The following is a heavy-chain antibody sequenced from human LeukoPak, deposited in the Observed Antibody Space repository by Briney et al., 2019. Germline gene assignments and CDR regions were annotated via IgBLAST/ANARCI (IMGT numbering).Heavy chain of an antibody. CDR2: IWYDGSNK. Sequence: QPGGSLRLSCAASGFTFSSYGMHWVRQAPGKGLEWVAVIWYDGSNKYYADSVKGRFTISRDNSKNTLYLQMNSLRAEDTAVYYCAKGSWGGSYRYGLDYWGQGTLVTVSS. V-gene: IGHV3-33*06. D-gene: IGHD3-16*02. J-gene: IGHJ4*02. CDR3: AKGSWGGSYRYGLDY. CDR1: GFTFSSYG.